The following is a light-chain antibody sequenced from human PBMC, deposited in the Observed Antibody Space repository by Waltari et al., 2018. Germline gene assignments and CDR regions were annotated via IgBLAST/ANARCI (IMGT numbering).Light chain of an antibody. CDR2: GSS. CDR1: GPNIGAGYA. CDR3: QSYDITLRVV. Sequence: QSVLTQPPSVSGAPGQRVTIACPGSGPNIGAGYAVPWYQQVPRAAPKLLISGSSSRPLGVPDRFFGSTSGTSASLAIIGLQAEDEADYYCQSYDITLRVVFGGGTKLTVL. J-gene: IGLJ3*02. V-gene: IGLV1-40*01.